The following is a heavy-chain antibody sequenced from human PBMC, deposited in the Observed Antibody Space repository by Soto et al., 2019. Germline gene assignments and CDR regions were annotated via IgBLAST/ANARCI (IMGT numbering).Heavy chain of an antibody. CDR2: IYYSGTT. Sequence: QLQLQESGPGLVKPSETLSLACTVSGGSISSNSYYWDWIRQPPGKGLEWIGSIYYSGTTYYSPSLKSRVTISVYTSKNQFSLNLSSVTAADPAVYYCARHAADDSVWGTYEENDYWGQGTLVTVSS. D-gene: IGHD3-16*01. CDR3: ARHAADDSVWGTYEENDY. V-gene: IGHV4-39*01. J-gene: IGHJ4*02. CDR1: GGSISSNSYY.